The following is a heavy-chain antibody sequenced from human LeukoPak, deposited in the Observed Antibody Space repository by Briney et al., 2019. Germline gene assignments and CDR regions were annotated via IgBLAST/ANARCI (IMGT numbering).Heavy chain of an antibody. CDR2: IYYSGST. CDR3: ARATVMQRFLEWLSDLYYFDY. D-gene: IGHD3-3*01. J-gene: IGHJ4*02. CDR1: GGSISSGGYY. Sequence: SETLSLTCTVSGGSISSGGYYWSWIRQHPGKGLEWIGYIYYSGSTYYNPSLKSRVTISVDTSKDQFSLKLSSVTAADTAVYYCARATVMQRFLEWLSDLYYFDYWGQGTLVTVSS. V-gene: IGHV4-31*03.